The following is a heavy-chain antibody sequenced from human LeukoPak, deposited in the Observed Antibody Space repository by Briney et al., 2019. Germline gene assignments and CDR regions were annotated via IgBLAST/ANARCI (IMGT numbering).Heavy chain of an antibody. D-gene: IGHD3-10*01. J-gene: IGHJ5*02. CDR3: AKDSGARITRIRGLGWFDP. CDR2: ISSSSSYI. V-gene: IGHV3-21*04. CDR1: GFPFSSYS. Sequence: NPGGSLRLSCAASGFPFSSYSMNWVRQAPGKGLEWVSSISSSSSYIYYADSVKGRFTISRDNAKNSLYLQMNSLRAEDTAVYYCAKDSGARITRIRGLGWFDPWGQGTLVTVSS.